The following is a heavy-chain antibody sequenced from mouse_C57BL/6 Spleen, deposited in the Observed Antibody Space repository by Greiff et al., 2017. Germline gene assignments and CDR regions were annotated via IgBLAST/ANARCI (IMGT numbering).Heavy chain of an antibody. J-gene: IGHJ3*01. Sequence: VQLQQSGAELVKPGASVKMSCKASGYTFTSYWITWVKQRPGQGLEWIGDIYPGSGSTNYNEKFKSKATLTVDTSSSPAYMQLSSLTSEDSAVYYCATSPSTAPAYWGQGTLVTVSA. D-gene: IGHD1-2*01. CDR1: GYTFTSYW. CDR2: IYPGSGST. CDR3: ATSPSTAPAY. V-gene: IGHV1-55*01.